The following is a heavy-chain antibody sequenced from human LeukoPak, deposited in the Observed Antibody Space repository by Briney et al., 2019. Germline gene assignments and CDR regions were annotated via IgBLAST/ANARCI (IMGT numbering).Heavy chain of an antibody. D-gene: IGHD3-3*01. CDR1: GYTFTGYY. Sequence: ASVKVSCKASGYTFTGYYMHWVRQAPGQGLEWMGRINPNSGGTNYAQKFQGRVTMTRDTSISTAYMELSRLRSDDTAVYYCARGYDFWSGYSFDYWGQGTLVTVSS. V-gene: IGHV1-2*06. J-gene: IGHJ4*02. CDR2: INPNSGGT. CDR3: ARGYDFWSGYSFDY.